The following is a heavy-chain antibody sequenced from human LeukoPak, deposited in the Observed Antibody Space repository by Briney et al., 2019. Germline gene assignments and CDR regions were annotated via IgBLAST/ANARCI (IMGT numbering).Heavy chain of an antibody. V-gene: IGHV1-69*13. Sequence: GASVKVSCKASGYTFTSYGISWVRQAPGQGLEWMGGIIPIFGTANYAQKFQGRVTITADESTSTAYMELSSLRSEDTAVYYCATLTMVRGVIVPMYYFDYWGQGTLVTVSS. J-gene: IGHJ4*02. CDR3: ATLTMVRGVIVPMYYFDY. D-gene: IGHD3-10*01. CDR2: IIPIFGTA. CDR1: GYTFTSYG.